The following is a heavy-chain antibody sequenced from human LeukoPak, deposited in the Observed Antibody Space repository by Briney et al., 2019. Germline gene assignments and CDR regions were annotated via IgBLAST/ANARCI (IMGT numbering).Heavy chain of an antibody. Sequence: SDTLSLTCTISSGAISTSHDYGWWVSQPPGEILFSYGNNFYSRSTYYSPSLKSRVPISLDTSSNDSSMGLHSITVADTDVYYCAKSNGYGLIDIWGEGTMVTVSS. CDR1: SGAISTSHDY. V-gene: IGHV4-39*07. CDR2: NFYSRST. J-gene: IGHJ3*02. CDR3: AKSNGYGLIDI. D-gene: IGHD3-10*01.